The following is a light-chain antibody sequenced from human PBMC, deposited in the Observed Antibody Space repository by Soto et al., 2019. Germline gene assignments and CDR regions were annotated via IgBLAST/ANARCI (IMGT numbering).Light chain of an antibody. J-gene: IGKJ1*01. CDR3: QQYNSYSWK. CDR1: QSISSY. CDR2: AAS. V-gene: IGKV1-39*01. Sequence: DIQMTQSPSSLSASVGDRVTITCRASQSISSYLNWYQQKPGKAPKLLIYAASSLQSGVPSRFSGSGSGTEFTLTISSLQPEDFATYYCQQYNSYSWKFGQGTKVDI.